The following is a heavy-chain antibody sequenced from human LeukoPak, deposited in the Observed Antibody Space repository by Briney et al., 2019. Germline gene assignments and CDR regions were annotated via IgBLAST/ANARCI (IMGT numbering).Heavy chain of an antibody. Sequence: PSETLSLTCAVYGGSFSGYYWSWIRQPPGKGLEWIGEINHSGSTNYNPSLKSRVTISVDTSKNQFPPKLSSLTAADTAVYYCARRLHWGVTMVRGGPLFDYWGQGTLVTVSS. J-gene: IGHJ4*02. D-gene: IGHD3-10*01. CDR2: INHSGST. CDR3: ARRLHWGVTMVRGGPLFDY. V-gene: IGHV4-34*01. CDR1: GGSFSGYY.